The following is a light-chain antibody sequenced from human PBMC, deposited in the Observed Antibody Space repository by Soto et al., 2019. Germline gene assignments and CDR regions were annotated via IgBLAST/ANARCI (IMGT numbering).Light chain of an antibody. Sequence: DIQMTQSPSTLSASVGDRVTITCRASQSISSWLAWYQQKPGKAPKLLIYDASSLESGVPSRFSGSGSGTEFTLTISSLQPDDFATYYCQQYNSYSWTCGQGTKVAIK. CDR1: QSISSW. J-gene: IGKJ1*01. CDR2: DAS. CDR3: QQYNSYSWT. V-gene: IGKV1-5*01.